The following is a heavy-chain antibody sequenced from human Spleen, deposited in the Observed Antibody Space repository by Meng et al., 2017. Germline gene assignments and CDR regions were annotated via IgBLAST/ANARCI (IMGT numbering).Heavy chain of an antibody. V-gene: IGHV4-39*07. D-gene: IGHD2-15*01. Sequence: SETLSLTCSVSVVSISRTSDYWGWIRQPPGKGLEWIGNFYFSGSTYYNPSLKSRVTISADTSKNQFSLKMHSVTAADTAVYFCARAPQRYCSGGACPVYWGQGTLVTVSS. CDR3: ARAPQRYCSGGACPVY. CDR2: FYFSGST. J-gene: IGHJ4*02. CDR1: VVSISRTSDY.